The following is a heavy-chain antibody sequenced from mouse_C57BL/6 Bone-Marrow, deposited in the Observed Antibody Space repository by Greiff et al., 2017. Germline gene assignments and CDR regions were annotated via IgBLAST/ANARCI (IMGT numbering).Heavy chain of an antibody. V-gene: IGHV5-6*01. CDR1: GFTFSSYG. CDR3: ARRGYYGSIFYWYFDV. D-gene: IGHD1-1*01. CDR2: ISSGGSYT. J-gene: IGHJ1*03. Sequence: VQLKESGGDLVKPGGSLKLSCAASGFTFSSYGMSWVRQTPDKRLEWVATISSGGSYTYYPDRVKGRFTISRDNAKNTLYLQMSSLKSEDTAMYYCARRGYYGSIFYWYFDVWGTGTTVTVSS.